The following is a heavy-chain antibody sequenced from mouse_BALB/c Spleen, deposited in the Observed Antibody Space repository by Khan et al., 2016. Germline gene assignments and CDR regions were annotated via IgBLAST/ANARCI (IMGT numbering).Heavy chain of an antibody. J-gene: IGHJ3*01. V-gene: IGHV4-1*02. CDR1: GFDFSRSW. CDR3: TRNGYYGWLAY. Sequence: EVKLLESGGGLVQPGGSLKLSCAASGFDFSRSWMSWVRQAPGKGLEWIGEINPDSSTINYTPSLKDKFIISSDNAKTTLYLQMSKVRSEDTALYNCTRNGYYGWLAYWGQGTLVTVAA. CDR2: INPDSSTI. D-gene: IGHD2-3*01.